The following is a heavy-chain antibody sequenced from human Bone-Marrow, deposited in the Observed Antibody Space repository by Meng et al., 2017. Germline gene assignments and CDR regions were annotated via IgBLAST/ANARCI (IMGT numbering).Heavy chain of an antibody. CDR2: INWNGGST. CDR3: ARVANSNAEPTYDY. Sequence: GESLKISCAASGFTVSSNYMSWVRQAPGKGLEWVSGINWNGGSTGYADSVKGRFTISRDNAKNSLYLQMNSLRAEDTALYYCARVANSNAEPTYDYWGQGTLVTVSS. D-gene: IGHD6-13*01. J-gene: IGHJ4*02. CDR1: GFTVSSNY. V-gene: IGHV3-20*04.